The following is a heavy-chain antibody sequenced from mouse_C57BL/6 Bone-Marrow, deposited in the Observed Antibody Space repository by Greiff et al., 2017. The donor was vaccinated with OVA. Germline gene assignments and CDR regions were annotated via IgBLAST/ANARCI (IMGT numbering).Heavy chain of an antibody. CDR2: IDPSDSET. J-gene: IGHJ1*03. Sequence: QVQLQQSGAELVRPGSSVKLSCKASGYTFTSYWMHWVKQRPIQGLEWIGNIDPSDSETHYNQKFKDKATLTVDKSSSTAYMQLSSLTSEDSAVYYCARRGYYGNYVDWYFDVWGTGTTVTVSS. CDR1: GYTFTSYW. V-gene: IGHV1-52*01. CDR3: ARRGYYGNYVDWYFDV. D-gene: IGHD2-1*01.